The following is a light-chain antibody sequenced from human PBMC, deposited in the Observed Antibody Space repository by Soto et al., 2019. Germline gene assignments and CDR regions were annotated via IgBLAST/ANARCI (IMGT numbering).Light chain of an antibody. CDR1: QSISSW. J-gene: IGKJ1*01. V-gene: IGKV1-5*01. CDR3: QQYITYWT. Sequence: DIQMTQSPSTLSASVGDRVTISCRASQSISSWLAWYQQKPGKAPKLLIYDASSLESGVPSRFSGSGSGTEFTLTISSLQPDDFATYYCQQYITYWTFGQGGIVDIK. CDR2: DAS.